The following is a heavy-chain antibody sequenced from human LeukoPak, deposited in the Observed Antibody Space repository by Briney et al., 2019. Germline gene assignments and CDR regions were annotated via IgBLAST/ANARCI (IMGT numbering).Heavy chain of an antibody. J-gene: IGHJ3*02. CDR2: ISAYNGNT. D-gene: IGHD2-21*02. CDR3: ARDPTYCGGDCYSSPDAFDI. Sequence: GASVKVSCKASGYTFTSYGISWVRQAPGQGLEWMGWISAYNGNTNYAQKLQGRVTMTTDTSTSTAYMELRSLRSDDTAVYYCARDPTYCGGDCYSSPDAFDIWGQGTMVTVSS. CDR1: GYTFTSYG. V-gene: IGHV1-18*01.